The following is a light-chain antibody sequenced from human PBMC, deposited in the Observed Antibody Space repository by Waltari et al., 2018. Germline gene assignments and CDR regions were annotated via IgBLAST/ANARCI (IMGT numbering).Light chain of an antibody. CDR3: FSAADNNLWV. V-gene: IGLV3-27*01. Sequence: SSELTQPSSVSVSPGPTARITCSGDVLTKNNVRWFQQKPGQAPLLVIYRDIQRPSGIPERFSGSTSGTTVTLTISGAQIEDEADYYCFSAADNNLWVFGGGTKLTVL. J-gene: IGLJ3*02. CDR2: RDI. CDR1: VLTKNN.